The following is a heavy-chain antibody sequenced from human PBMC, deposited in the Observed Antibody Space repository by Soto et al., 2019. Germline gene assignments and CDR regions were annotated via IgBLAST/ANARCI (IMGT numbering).Heavy chain of an antibody. V-gene: IGHV1-8*01. CDR2: MNPNSGNT. CDR3: ARAGGGPSHGVTNFGVVIRPYYYYGIDV. CDR1: GYTFTSYD. J-gene: IGHJ6*02. D-gene: IGHD3-3*01. Sequence: ASVKVSCKASGYTFTSYDINWVRQATGQGREWMGWMNPNSGNTGYAQKSQGRVTMTRNTSISTAYMELSSLRSEDTAVDYCARAGGGPSHGVTNFGVVIRPYYYYGIDVWGQGTTVTVSS.